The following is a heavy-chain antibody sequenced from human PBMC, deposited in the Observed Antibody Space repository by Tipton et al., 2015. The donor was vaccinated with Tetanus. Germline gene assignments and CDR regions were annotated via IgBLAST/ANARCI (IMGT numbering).Heavy chain of an antibody. J-gene: IGHJ4*02. D-gene: IGHD6-19*01. CDR3: ARLVKQWLVPEDY. Sequence: SLRLSCAASGFTLSRYTLNWVRQAPGKGLEWVSSISSSSRYIYYADSVKGRFTISRDNAKNSLYLQMISLRAEDTAVYSCARLVKQWLVPEDYWGQGTLVTVSS. V-gene: IGHV3-21*01. CDR2: ISSSSRYI. CDR1: GFTLSRYT.